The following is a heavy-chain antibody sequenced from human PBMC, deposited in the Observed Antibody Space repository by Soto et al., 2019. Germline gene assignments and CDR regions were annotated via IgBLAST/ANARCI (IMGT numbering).Heavy chain of an antibody. Sequence: QVQLVQSGAEVKKPGASVKVSCKASGYTITSYAMHWVRQAPGQRLEWMGWINAGNGNTKYSQKFQGRVTITRDTSASTAYMEVSSLRSEDTAVYYCARDLRDDYDSSGPNYFDYWGQGTLVTVSS. CDR3: ARDLRDDYDSSGPNYFDY. D-gene: IGHD3-22*01. CDR2: INAGNGNT. J-gene: IGHJ4*02. CDR1: GYTITSYA. V-gene: IGHV1-3*01.